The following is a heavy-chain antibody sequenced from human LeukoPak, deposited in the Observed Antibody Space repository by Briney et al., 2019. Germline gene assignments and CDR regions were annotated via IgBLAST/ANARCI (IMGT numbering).Heavy chain of an antibody. Sequence: AAVTVSCKASGGTFSSYAISWVRQAPGQGLEWMGRIIPIFGTANYAQKFQGRVTITTDESTSTAYMELSSLRSEDTAVYYCASSLIDSSGDDAFVIGGEGTIVTVSS. V-gene: IGHV1-69*05. J-gene: IGHJ3*02. CDR3: ASSLIDSSGDDAFVI. CDR1: GGTFSSYA. D-gene: IGHD3-22*01. CDR2: IIPIFGTA.